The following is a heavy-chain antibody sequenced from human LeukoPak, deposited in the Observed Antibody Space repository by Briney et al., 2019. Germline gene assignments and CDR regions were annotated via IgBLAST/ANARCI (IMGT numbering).Heavy chain of an antibody. J-gene: IGHJ4*02. CDR2: FDPEDGET. Sequence: ASVKVSCKVSGYTLTELSMHWVRQAPGKGLEWMGGFDPEDGETIYAQKFQGRVTMTEDTSTDTAYMELSSLRSEDTAVYYCATGYNRNYDFDYWGQGTLVTVSS. D-gene: IGHD1-7*01. V-gene: IGHV1-24*01. CDR1: GYTLTELS. CDR3: ATGYNRNYDFDY.